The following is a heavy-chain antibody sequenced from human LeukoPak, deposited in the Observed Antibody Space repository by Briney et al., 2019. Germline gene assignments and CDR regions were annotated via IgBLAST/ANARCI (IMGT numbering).Heavy chain of an antibody. CDR2: ISSSGTYI. J-gene: IGHJ4*02. CDR1: GFTFSSYS. V-gene: IGHV3-21*01. D-gene: IGHD4-23*01. CDR3: ARNGGNSDFDY. Sequence: PGGSLRLFCAASGFTFSSYSMNWVRQAPGKGLEWVSFISSSGTYIYYADSMKGRFTISRDNAKNSVYLQMNSLRAEDTAVYYCARNGGNSDFDYWGQGTLVTVSS.